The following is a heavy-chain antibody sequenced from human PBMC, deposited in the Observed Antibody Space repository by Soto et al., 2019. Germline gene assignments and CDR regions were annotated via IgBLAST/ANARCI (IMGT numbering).Heavy chain of an antibody. CDR1: GGSISSSSYY. CDR3: ARTGAVKDCSSTSCYLDY. D-gene: IGHD2-2*01. Sequence: PSETLSLTCTVSGGSISSSSYYWGCIRQPPGKGLEWIGSIYYSGSTYYNPSLKSRVTISVDTSKNQFSLKLSSVTAADTAVYYCARTGAVKDCSSTSCYLDYWGQGTLVTVSS. CDR2: IYYSGST. V-gene: IGHV4-39*01. J-gene: IGHJ4*02.